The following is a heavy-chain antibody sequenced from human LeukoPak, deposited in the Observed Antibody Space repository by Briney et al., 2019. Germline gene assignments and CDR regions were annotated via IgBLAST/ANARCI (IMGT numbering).Heavy chain of an antibody. D-gene: IGHD1-26*01. CDR1: GFTVSSNY. V-gene: IGHV3-53*04. CDR2: IYSGGST. J-gene: IGHJ4*02. CDR3: ASDSGSSKEGDY. Sequence: GGSLRLSCAASGFTVSSNYMSCVREAPGQGLEWISVIYSGGSTYSADSVKGRFTISRHNSKNTLYLQMNSLRAEDTALYYCASDSGSSKEGDYWGQGTLVTVSS.